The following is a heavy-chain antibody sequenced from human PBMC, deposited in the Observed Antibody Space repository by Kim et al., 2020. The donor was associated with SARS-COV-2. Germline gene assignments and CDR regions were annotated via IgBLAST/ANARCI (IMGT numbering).Heavy chain of an antibody. D-gene: IGHD3-10*01. CDR3: AREYYYGSGRQTDAFDI. Sequence: EGSLRLSCAASAFTFSSNWMHWVRQAPGTGLVWVSRIKSDGSRTSYADSVKGRFTISRDNAKNTLYLQMNSLRAEDTAVYYCAREYYYGSGRQTDAFDIWGQGTMVTVS. CDR1: AFTFSSNW. V-gene: IGHV3-74*01. J-gene: IGHJ3*02. CDR2: IKSDGSRT.